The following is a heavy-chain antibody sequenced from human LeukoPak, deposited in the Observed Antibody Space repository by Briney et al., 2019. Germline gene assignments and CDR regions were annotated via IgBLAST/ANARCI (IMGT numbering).Heavy chain of an antibody. CDR2: IGVAGDT. CDR1: GFTLSSYD. V-gene: IGHV3-13*01. Sequence: PGGSLRLSCAASGFTLSSYDMHWVRQVTGKGLEWVSAIGVAGDTYYPGSVKGRFIITRENAKNSLYLQMNSLRVEDTAVYYCARARHGMAVWGQGTTVVVSS. J-gene: IGHJ6*02. CDR3: ARARHGMAV.